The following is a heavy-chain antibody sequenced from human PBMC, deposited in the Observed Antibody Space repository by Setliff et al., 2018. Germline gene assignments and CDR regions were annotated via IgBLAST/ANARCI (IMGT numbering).Heavy chain of an antibody. CDR2: TKNKANAGYM. Sequence: GGSLRLSCAASGFSISDHYMDWVRQAPGKGLEWVGHTKNKANAGYMEYAASVKDRFIISRDDSKNSLYLQMYSLKSDDTAVYYCVRAVVIRGSKPLDSWGQGT. V-gene: IGHV3-72*01. J-gene: IGHJ4*02. CDR1: GFSISDHY. D-gene: IGHD3-10*01. CDR3: VRAVVIRGSKPLDS.